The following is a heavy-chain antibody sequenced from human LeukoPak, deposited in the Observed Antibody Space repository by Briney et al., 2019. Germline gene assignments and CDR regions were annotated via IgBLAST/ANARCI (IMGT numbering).Heavy chain of an antibody. V-gene: IGHV4-39*02. Sequence: SETLSLTCTVSGGSISSSSYYWGWIRQPPGEGLEWIGSIYYSGSTYYNPSLKSRVTISVDTSKNQFSLKLSSVTAADTAVYYCARDWATVTELDYWGQGTLVTVFS. CDR3: ARDWATVTELDY. J-gene: IGHJ4*02. D-gene: IGHD4-17*01. CDR1: GGSISSSSYY. CDR2: IYYSGST.